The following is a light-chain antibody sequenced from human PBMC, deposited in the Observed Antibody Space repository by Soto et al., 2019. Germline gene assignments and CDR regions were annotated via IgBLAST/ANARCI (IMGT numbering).Light chain of an antibody. CDR3: HQYKSYSPYT. V-gene: IGKV1-5*01. CDR2: DAS. CDR1: QTISSS. Sequence: EIQMTQSPPTLSASIGERVIITCRASQTISSSLAWYQQKPGQAPKLLIYDASSLESGVPSRFSGSGSGTEFTLTISSLPPDDFATYYCHQYKSYSPYTFGQGTKLEIK. J-gene: IGKJ2*01.